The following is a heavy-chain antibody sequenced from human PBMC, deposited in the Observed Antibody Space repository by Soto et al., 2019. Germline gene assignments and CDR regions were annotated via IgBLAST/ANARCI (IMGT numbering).Heavy chain of an antibody. Sequence: GGSLRLSCAGSGFTFNDHTMHWVRQVPGRGLEWVSLITWDGGSTFYADSVKGRFTISRDNSKNFVYLQMNSLRTEDTAFYYCAKKKFQTLDYWGQGALVTVSS. V-gene: IGHV3-43*01. CDR1: GFTFNDHT. CDR3: AKKKFQTLDY. CDR2: ITWDGGST. J-gene: IGHJ4*02.